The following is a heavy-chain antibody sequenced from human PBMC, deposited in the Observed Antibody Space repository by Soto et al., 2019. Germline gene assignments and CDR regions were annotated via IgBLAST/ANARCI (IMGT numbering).Heavy chain of an antibody. CDR2: ISYGGST. Sequence: QVQLQESGPGLVKPSQTLSLTCTVSGGCINSGGYCWSWIRQHPGKGLDWIGCISYGGSTSYNPSLKSRVTISVDTSKNQFSLKLTSVTAADTAVYYCSRGILVWGQGALITASS. J-gene: IGHJ4*02. V-gene: IGHV4-31*03. D-gene: IGHD5-18*01. CDR3: SRGILV. CDR1: GGCINSGGYC.